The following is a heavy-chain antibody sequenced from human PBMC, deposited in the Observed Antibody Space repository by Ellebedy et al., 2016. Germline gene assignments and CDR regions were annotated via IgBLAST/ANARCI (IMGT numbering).Heavy chain of an antibody. Sequence: ASVKVSCKASGYTFTDNYIHWVRQAPGQGLEWMGWIHPNSGATTYAQKFEGWVTMTRDTSISTVYMELSRSRSDDTAVYYCARAGLEPRSVDYYFYGLDVWGQGTAVTVSS. V-gene: IGHV1-2*04. J-gene: IGHJ6*02. CDR1: GYTFTDNY. D-gene: IGHD1-1*01. CDR2: IHPNSGAT. CDR3: ARAGLEPRSVDYYFYGLDV.